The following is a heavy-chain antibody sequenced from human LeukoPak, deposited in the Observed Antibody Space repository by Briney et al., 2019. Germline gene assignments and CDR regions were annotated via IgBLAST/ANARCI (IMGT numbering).Heavy chain of an antibody. CDR2: IRSKIDGGTT. CDR1: GLSFSYAW. Sequence: GGSLRLSCAASGLSFSYAWMHWVRQAPGKGLEWVARIRSKIDGGTTDYAAPVSGRFTISRDDSQNTLYLQMHNLKTEDTAVYYCSTYSINNGWYWGQGTLATVSS. CDR3: STYSINNGWY. D-gene: IGHD3-3*02. J-gene: IGHJ4*02. V-gene: IGHV3-15*01.